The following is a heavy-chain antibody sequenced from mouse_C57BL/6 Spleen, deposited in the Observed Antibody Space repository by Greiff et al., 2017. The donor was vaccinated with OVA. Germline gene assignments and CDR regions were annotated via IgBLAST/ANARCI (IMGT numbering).Heavy chain of an antibody. Sequence: VQLQQPGAELVKPGASVKLSCKASGYTFTSYWMQWVKQRPGQGLEWIGEIDPSDSYTNYNQKFKGKATLTVDTSSSTAYMQLSSLTSADSAVYYCARRGDYDRLAYWGQGTLVTVSA. V-gene: IGHV1-50*01. CDR2: IDPSDSYT. J-gene: IGHJ3*01. CDR1: GYTFTSYW. CDR3: ARRGDYDRLAY. D-gene: IGHD2-4*01.